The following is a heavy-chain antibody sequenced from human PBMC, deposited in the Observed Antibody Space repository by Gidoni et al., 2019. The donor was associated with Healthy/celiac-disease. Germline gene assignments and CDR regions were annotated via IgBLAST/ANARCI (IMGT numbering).Heavy chain of an antibody. J-gene: IGHJ6*01. CDR1: GGTLSSYT. V-gene: IGHV1-69*01. CDR2: IIPIVGTA. CDR3: ARGEISMVRGDEYYYDGMDV. D-gene: IGHD3-10*01. Sequence: QVQLVQSGAAVKKPGSSVQVSCKASGGTLSSYTISWVLQAPGQGLEWMGGIIPIVGTANYAKKLQGRVTMTEEESTSTAYMELSSLRSEDTAVYYCARGEISMVRGDEYYYDGMDVWGQGTTVNVSS.